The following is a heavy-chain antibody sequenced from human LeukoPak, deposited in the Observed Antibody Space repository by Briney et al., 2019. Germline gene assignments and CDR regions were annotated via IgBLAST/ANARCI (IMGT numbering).Heavy chain of an antibody. CDR1: GFAFSNFD. CDR3: AKRGSYFGGLDY. J-gene: IGHJ4*02. Sequence: GGSLRLSCAASGFAFSNFDMSWVRQAPGKGLEWVSAISGSGESTYYAESLKGRFTISRDNSKNTLYLQMNGLRVEDTAIYYCAKRGSYFGGLDYWGQGTLLTVPS. CDR2: ISGSGEST. D-gene: IGHD3-10*01. V-gene: IGHV3-23*01.